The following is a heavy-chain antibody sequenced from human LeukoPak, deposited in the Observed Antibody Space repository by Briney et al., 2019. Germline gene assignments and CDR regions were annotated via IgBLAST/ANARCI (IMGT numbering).Heavy chain of an antibody. D-gene: IGHD5-12*01. Sequence: PGGSLRLSCAASGFTFSSYAMSWVRQAPGKGLEGVSAISGSGGSTYYADSVKGRFTISRDNSNNTLYLQMNSLRAEDTAVHYCAKLGRGPESAFDIWGQGTMVTVSS. CDR2: ISGSGGST. J-gene: IGHJ3*02. CDR3: AKLGRGPESAFDI. V-gene: IGHV3-23*01. CDR1: GFTFSSYA.